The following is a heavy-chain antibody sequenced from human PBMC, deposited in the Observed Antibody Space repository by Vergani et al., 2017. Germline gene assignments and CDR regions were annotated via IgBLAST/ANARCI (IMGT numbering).Heavy chain of an antibody. CDR1: GGTFSSYA. CDR2: SIPIFGTA. CDR3: ARAGRRSSSPSWFDP. D-gene: IGHD6-13*01. V-gene: IGHV1-69*14. J-gene: IGHJ5*02. Sequence: QVQLVQSGAEVKKPGSSVKVSCKASGGTFSSYALSWVRQAPGQALDFMGRSIPIFGTANYAQKFQGRVTITADKSTSTAYMELGSLRSEDTAVYYCARAGRRSSSPSWFDPWGQGTLVTVSS.